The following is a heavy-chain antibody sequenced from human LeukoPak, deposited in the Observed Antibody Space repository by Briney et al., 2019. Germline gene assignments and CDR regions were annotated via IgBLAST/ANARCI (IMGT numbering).Heavy chain of an antibody. CDR1: GGTFSSYA. Sequence: SVKVSCKASGGTFSSYAISWVRQAPGQGLEWMGRIIPILGIANYAQKFQGRVTITADKSTSTAYMELSSLRSEDTAVYYCAREYCSSTSCYLAYYDSSGYYRYYYYGMDVWGQGTTVTVSS. J-gene: IGHJ6*02. CDR2: IIPILGIA. CDR3: AREYCSSTSCYLAYYDSSGYYRYYYYGMDV. V-gene: IGHV1-69*04. D-gene: IGHD2-2*01.